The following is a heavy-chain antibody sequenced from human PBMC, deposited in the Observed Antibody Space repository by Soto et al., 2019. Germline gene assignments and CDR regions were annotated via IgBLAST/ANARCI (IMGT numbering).Heavy chain of an antibody. CDR1: GGSITNYY. J-gene: IGHJ6*02. D-gene: IGHD3-10*01. CDR3: ARHGFGSLHGLVDV. Sequence: QVPLQESGPGLVKPSETLSLTCTVSGGSITNYYCSWFRQPPGKGLEWIGYINYDGYSAYNLSLKRRVTLSMDASKTQFSLMLESVTATDTAVYYCARHGFGSLHGLVDVWGPGTTVIVSS. V-gene: IGHV4-59*08. CDR2: INYDGYS.